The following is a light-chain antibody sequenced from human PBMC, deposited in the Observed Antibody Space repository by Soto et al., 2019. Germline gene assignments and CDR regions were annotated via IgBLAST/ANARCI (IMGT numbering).Light chain of an antibody. J-gene: IGKJ2*01. CDR1: HDITKY. V-gene: IGKV1-33*01. CDR3: QQYDVLPPYT. CDR2: DAD. Sequence: DIQLPQSPPSLSASEGDRVTITCQASHDITKYFNWYQQKPGKAPKLLIYDADNLQTGVPSRFSGSGAGTDFTFTTGSLQPEDVATYFCQQYDVLPPYTFGQGTKVEIK.